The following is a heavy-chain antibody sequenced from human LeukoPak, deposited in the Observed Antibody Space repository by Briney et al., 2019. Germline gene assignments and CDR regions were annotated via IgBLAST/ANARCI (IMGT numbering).Heavy chain of an antibody. V-gene: IGHV3-21*01. CDR1: GFTFSSYG. D-gene: IGHD4-11*01. J-gene: IGHJ4*02. CDR2: ITSSSSYI. Sequence: PGGSLRLSCAASGFTFSSYGMNWVRQAPGKGLEWVSSITSSSSYIYYADSVKGRFTISRDNAKNTLYLQMNSLRAEDTAVYYCASPSIYSNLIDYWGQGTLVTVSS. CDR3: ASPSIYSNLIDY.